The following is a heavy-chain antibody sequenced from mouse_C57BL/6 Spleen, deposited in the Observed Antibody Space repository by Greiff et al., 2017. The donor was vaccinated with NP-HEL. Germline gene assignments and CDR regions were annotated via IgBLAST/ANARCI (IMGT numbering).Heavy chain of an antibody. CDR2: IYPGDGDT. Sequence: QVQLKESGPELVKPGASVKISCKASGYAFSSSWMNWVKQRPGKGLEWIGRIYPGDGDTNYNGKFKGKATLTADKSSSTAYMQLSSLTSEDSAVYFCARLGSSLFDYWGQGTTLTVSS. D-gene: IGHD1-1*01. CDR1: GYAFSSSW. V-gene: IGHV1-82*01. J-gene: IGHJ2*01. CDR3: ARLGSSLFDY.